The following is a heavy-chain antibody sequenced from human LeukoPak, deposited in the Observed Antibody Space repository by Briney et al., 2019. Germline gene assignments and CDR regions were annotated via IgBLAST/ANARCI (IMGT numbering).Heavy chain of an antibody. CDR3: ARDLSPYSSSSYNWFDP. CDR2: IIPIFGTA. CDR1: GGTFSSYA. Sequence: SVKVSCKASGGTFSSYAISWVRQAPGQGFEWMGGIIPIFGTANYAQKFQGRVTITTDESTSTAYMELSSLRSEDTAVYYCARDLSPYSSSSYNWFDPWGQGTLVTVSS. V-gene: IGHV1-69*05. D-gene: IGHD6-6*01. J-gene: IGHJ5*02.